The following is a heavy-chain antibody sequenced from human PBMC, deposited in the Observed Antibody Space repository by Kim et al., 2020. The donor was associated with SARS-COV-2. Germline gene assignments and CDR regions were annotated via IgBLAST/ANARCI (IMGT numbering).Heavy chain of an antibody. Sequence: GGSLRLSCAASGFTFSTYWMSWVRQAPGKGLEWVANIKEDESEKYYVDSVKGRFTISRDNAKNSLYLQMNSLRAEDTAVYYCAPQGVQARGFGYWGQGTLVTVSS. CDR2: IKEDESEK. CDR3: APQGVQARGFGY. CDR1: GFTFSTYW. D-gene: IGHD3-10*01. V-gene: IGHV3-7*01. J-gene: IGHJ4*02.